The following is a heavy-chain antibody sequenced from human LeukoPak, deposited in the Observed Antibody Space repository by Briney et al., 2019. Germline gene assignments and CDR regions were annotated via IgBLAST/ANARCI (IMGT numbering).Heavy chain of an antibody. J-gene: IGHJ4*02. CDR2: IYYSGST. V-gene: IGHV4-39*01. D-gene: IGHD3-10*01. CDR3: ARTCITMVRGVPRADFDY. Sequence: SETLSLTCTVSGGSISSSSYYWGWIRQPPGKGLEWIGSIYYSGSTYYNPSLKSRVTISVDTSKNQFSLKLSSVTAADTAVYYCARTCITMVRGVPRADFDYWGQGTLVTVSS. CDR1: GGSISSSSYY.